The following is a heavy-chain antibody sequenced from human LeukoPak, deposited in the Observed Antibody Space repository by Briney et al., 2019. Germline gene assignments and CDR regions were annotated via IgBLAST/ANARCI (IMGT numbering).Heavy chain of an antibody. CDR1: GFTFSGYA. D-gene: IGHD1-1*01. J-gene: IGHJ4*02. CDR2: ISYDGSNK. CDR3: ARDGATGTARSSFFDY. V-gene: IGHV3-30-3*01. Sequence: GRSLRLSCAASGFTFSGYAMHWVRQAPGKGLEWVAVISYDGSNKYYADSVKGRFIISRDNSKNTLNLQMNSLRAEDTAVYYCARDGATGTARSSFFDYWGQGTLVTVSS.